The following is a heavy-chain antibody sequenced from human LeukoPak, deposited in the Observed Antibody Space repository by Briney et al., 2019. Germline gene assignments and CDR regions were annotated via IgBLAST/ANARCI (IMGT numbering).Heavy chain of an antibody. Sequence: GGSLRLSCAASGFTFSSYAMSWVRQAPGKGLEWVSAISGSGGSTYYADSVKGRFTIARDDSENTLFLQMNSLSAEDTAVYYCAKATGYLLWGQGTLVTVSS. D-gene: IGHD1-14*01. CDR2: ISGSGGST. CDR1: GFTFSSYA. CDR3: AKATGYLL. V-gene: IGHV3-23*01. J-gene: IGHJ4*02.